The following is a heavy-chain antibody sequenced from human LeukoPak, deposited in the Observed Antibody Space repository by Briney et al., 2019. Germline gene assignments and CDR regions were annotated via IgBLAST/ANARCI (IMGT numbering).Heavy chain of an antibody. J-gene: IGHJ4*02. CDR2: INPKTGGT. D-gene: IGHD4-23*01. V-gene: IGHV1-2*02. CDR3: ARIGTVASDFDY. CDR1: GYTFTDNY. Sequence: ASVKVSCKAFGYTFTDNYMHWVRQAPGQGLEWMGWINPKTGGTYYEQKFQGRVSMTRDTSISTAYMELSSLKSEDTAVYYCARIGTVASDFDYWGQGTLVTVSS.